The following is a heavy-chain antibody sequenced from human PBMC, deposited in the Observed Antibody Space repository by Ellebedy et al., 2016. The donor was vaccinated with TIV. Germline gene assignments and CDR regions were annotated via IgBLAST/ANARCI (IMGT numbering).Heavy chain of an antibody. V-gene: IGHV4-59*01. CDR1: GGSISRYS. D-gene: IGHD3-16*01. Sequence: SETLSLTXSVSGGSISRYSWTWIRQPLGKGLEWIGYIFYCWDTKYNPSLESRVTMSVDTSKNQFSLTLRSVTAADTAVYYCVRFDYDVEGYYGLDVWGRGTTVTVSS. J-gene: IGHJ6*02. CDR3: VRFDYDVEGYYGLDV. CDR2: IFYCWDT.